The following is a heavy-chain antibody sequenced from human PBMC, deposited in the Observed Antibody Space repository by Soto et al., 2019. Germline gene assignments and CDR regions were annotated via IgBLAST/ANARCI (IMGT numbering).Heavy chain of an antibody. Sequence: PGGSLRLSFAASGFTFDYYTMHWVRQAPGKGLEWVSLISWDGGSTYYADSVKGRFTISRDNSKNSLYLQMNSLRTEDTALYYCAKVDDSSGGPYFDYWGQGTLVTVSS. CDR3: AKVDDSSGGPYFDY. J-gene: IGHJ4*02. V-gene: IGHV3-43*01. CDR2: ISWDGGST. CDR1: GFTFDYYT. D-gene: IGHD3-22*01.